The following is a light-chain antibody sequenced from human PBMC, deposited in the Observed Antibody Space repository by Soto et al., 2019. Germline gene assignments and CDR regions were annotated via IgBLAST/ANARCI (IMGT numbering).Light chain of an antibody. V-gene: IGLV1-44*01. CDR1: KCNIGSNT. CDR2: GDN. J-gene: IGLJ3*02. CDR3: AAWDDSLSGSWV. Sequence: QSVLTQPPSSSGTPVQRVTISWSGSKCNIGSNTVNWYQQLPGKATKLLIYGDNQRPAGVPDRYTGSKSGTSASLAISGRQSEAEAHYYCAAWDDSLSGSWVFGGGTKLTVL.